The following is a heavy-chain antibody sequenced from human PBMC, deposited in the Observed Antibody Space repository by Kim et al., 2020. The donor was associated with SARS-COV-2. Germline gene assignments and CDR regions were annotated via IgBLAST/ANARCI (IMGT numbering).Heavy chain of an antibody. Sequence: GGSLRLSCAASGFTVSSNYMSWVRQAPGKGLEWVSVIYSGGSTYYADSVKGRFTISRDNSKNTLYLQMNSLRAEDTAVYYCARDQKGGSEEYFQHWGQGTLVTVSS. J-gene: IGHJ1*01. D-gene: IGHD1-26*01. V-gene: IGHV3-53*01. CDR2: IYSGGST. CDR3: ARDQKGGSEEYFQH. CDR1: GFTVSSNY.